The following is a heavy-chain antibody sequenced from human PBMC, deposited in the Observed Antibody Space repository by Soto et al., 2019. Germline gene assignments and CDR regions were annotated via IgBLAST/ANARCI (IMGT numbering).Heavy chain of an antibody. D-gene: IGHD3-10*01. J-gene: IGHJ6*03. CDR1: GYTFTTYW. CDR3: ATGRIYMGRGVLRPHDYHMDV. Sequence: PGESLKIACRGSGYTFTTYWIGWLRQMPGKGLEWMGLIYVGDSDARYSPSFQGQVTISADTSINTAYLQWSSLKASDTAMYYCATGRIYMGRGVLRPHDYHMDVWGKGTTVTVSS. V-gene: IGHV5-51*01. CDR2: IYVGDSDA.